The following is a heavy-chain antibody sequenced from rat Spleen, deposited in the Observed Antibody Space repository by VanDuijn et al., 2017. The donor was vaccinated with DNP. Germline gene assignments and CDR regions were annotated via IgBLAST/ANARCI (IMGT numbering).Heavy chain of an antibody. CDR1: GYSITSNH. Sequence: EVRLQESGPGLVKPSQSLSLTCSVSGYSITSNHWGWTRKFPGNKMEWIGHISNSVSTNSNPSLKSRISITRDTSKNQFFLQLNSLTTEDTATYYCTRGGPYYFDYWGQGVMVTVSS. CDR3: TRGGPYYFDY. J-gene: IGHJ2*01. V-gene: IGHV3-1*01. CDR2: ISNSVST.